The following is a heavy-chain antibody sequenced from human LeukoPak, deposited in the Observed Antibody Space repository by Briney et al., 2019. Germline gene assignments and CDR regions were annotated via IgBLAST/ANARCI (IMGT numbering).Heavy chain of an antibody. D-gene: IGHD3-3*01. CDR1: GFTFSSYA. J-gene: IGHJ5*02. CDR2: ISGSGGST. Sequence: GGSLRLSCAASGFTFSSYAMSWVRQAPGKGLEWVSAISGSGGSTYYADSVKGRFTISRDNSKNTLYLQMNSLRAEDTAVYYCARVDYDFWSGYYRSMYNWFDPWGQGTLVTVSS. V-gene: IGHV3-23*01. CDR3: ARVDYDFWSGYYRSMYNWFDP.